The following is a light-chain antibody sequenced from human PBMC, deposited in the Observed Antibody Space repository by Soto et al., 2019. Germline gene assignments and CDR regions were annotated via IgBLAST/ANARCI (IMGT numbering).Light chain of an antibody. CDR2: DVS. V-gene: IGLV2-14*03. CDR3: SSYTPSSTVI. J-gene: IGLJ2*01. Sequence: QSALTQPASVSGSPGQSITISCTGSSSDVGGYNYVSWYQQHHPGKAPKLMIYDVSNRPSGVSNRFSGSKSGNTASLTISGFQAEDEADYYCSSYTPSSTVIFGGGTKLTVL. CDR1: SSDVGGYNY.